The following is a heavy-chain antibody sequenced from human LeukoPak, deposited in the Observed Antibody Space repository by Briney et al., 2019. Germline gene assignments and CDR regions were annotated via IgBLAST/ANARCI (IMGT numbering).Heavy chain of an antibody. J-gene: IGHJ5*02. V-gene: IGHV4-4*02. CDR1: GGSISSSNW. Sequence: SETLSLTCAVSGGSISSSNWWSWVRQPPGKGLEWIGEIYHSGGTNYNPSLKSRVTISVDKSKNKFSLKLSSVTPADTAVYYCARVGNRAAARVLKWFDPWGQGTLVTVSS. CDR3: ARVGNRAAARVLKWFDP. CDR2: IYHSGGT. D-gene: IGHD6-13*01.